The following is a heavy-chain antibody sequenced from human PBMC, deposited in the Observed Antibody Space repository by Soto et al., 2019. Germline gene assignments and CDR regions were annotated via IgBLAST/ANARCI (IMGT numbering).Heavy chain of an antibody. V-gene: IGHV3-21*01. CDR2: ISSSSSYI. Sequence: GGSLRLSCAASGFTFSSYSMNWVRQAPGKGLEWVSSISSSSSYIYYADSVKGRFTISRDNAKNSLYLQMNSLRAEDTAVYYCARDLLDYYYYYGMDVWGQGTTVTVSS. CDR1: GFTFSSYS. CDR3: ARDLLDYYYYYGMDV. J-gene: IGHJ6*02.